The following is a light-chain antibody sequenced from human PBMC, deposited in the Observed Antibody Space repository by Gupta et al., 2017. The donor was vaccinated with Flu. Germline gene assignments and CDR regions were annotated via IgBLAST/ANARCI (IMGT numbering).Light chain of an antibody. V-gene: IGKV1-39*01. CDR1: QTISHY. J-gene: IGKJ5*01. CDR3: QESYSVPIA. CDR2: ASS. Sequence: PSSLSASVGDRVTITCRASQTISHYLNWYQHKPGKAPKLLIYASSSLQSGVPSRFSGGGSGTDFTLTINSLQPEDFATYYCQESYSVPIAFGQGTRLEIK.